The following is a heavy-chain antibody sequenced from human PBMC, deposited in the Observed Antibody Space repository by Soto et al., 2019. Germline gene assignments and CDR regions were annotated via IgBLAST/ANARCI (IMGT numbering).Heavy chain of an antibody. CDR1: GFTFDDYA. V-gene: IGHV3-9*01. Sequence: EVQLVESGGGLVQPGRSLRLSCAASGFTFDDYAMYWVRQAPGKGLEWVSGISWNSGSIGYADSVQGRFTISRDNAKNSLYLQMNSLRTEDTALYYCAKGKLRFLEWPLDYWGQGTLVTVSS. D-gene: IGHD3-3*01. CDR2: ISWNSGSI. J-gene: IGHJ4*02. CDR3: AKGKLRFLEWPLDY.